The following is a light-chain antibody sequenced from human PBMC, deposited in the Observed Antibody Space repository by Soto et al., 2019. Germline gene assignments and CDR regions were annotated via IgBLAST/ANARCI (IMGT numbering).Light chain of an antibody. CDR2: EGS. V-gene: IGLV2-23*01. CDR3: CSYAGSSTWV. CDR1: SSDVGSYKL. Sequence: QSVLTQPASVSGSPGQSITISCTGTSSDVGSYKLVSWYQQHPGKAPKLMIYEGSKRPSGVSDRFSGSKSGNTASLTISGLQAEDEADYYCCSYAGSSTWVFGGGTKLTVL. J-gene: IGLJ3*02.